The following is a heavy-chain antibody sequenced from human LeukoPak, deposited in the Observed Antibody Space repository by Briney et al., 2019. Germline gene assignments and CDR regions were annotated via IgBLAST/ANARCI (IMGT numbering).Heavy chain of an antibody. V-gene: IGHV1-2*02. D-gene: IGHD2-2*02. Sequence: ASVKVSCKASGGTFGSYAISWVRQAPGQGLEWMGWINPNSGGTNYAQKFQGRVTMTRDTSISTAYMELSRLRSDDTAVYYCASFCSSTSCYRGIDYWGQGTLVTVSS. J-gene: IGHJ4*02. CDR1: GGTFGSYA. CDR2: INPNSGGT. CDR3: ASFCSSTSCYRGIDY.